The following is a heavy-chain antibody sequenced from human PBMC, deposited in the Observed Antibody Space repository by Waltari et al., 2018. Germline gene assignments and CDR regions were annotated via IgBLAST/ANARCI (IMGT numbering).Heavy chain of an antibody. CDR3: ARGEYYDFWSGYSYAEYFQH. CDR1: GYTFTSYA. J-gene: IGHJ1*01. D-gene: IGHD3-3*01. Sequence: QVQLVQSGAEVKKPGASVKVSCKASGYTFTSYAMHWVRQAPGQRLEWMGWINAGKGNTKYSQEFQGRVTITRDTSASTAYMELSSLRSEDMAVYYCARGEYYDFWSGYSYAEYFQHWGQGTLVTVSS. CDR2: INAGKGNT. V-gene: IGHV1-3*03.